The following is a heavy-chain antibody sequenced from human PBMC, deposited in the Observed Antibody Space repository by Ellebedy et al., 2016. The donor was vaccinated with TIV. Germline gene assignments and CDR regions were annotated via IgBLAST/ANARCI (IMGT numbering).Heavy chain of an antibody. CDR2: ISSSGSNK. Sequence: PGGSLRLSCVASGFSFRSYEMNWVRQAPGKGLEWVSYISSSGSNKYYADSVKGRLTISRDNTKNSLYLQVSSLSAEDTAVYYCATGLTVSLDCWGRGTLVTVSS. CDR1: GFSFRSYE. D-gene: IGHD2-8*01. CDR3: ATGLTVSLDC. V-gene: IGHV3-48*03. J-gene: IGHJ4*02.